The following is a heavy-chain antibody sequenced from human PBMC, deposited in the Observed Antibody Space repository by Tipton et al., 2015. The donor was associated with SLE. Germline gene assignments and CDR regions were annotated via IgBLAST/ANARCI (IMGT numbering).Heavy chain of an antibody. V-gene: IGHV3-30-3*01. D-gene: IGHD6-6*01. J-gene: IGHJ3*02. CDR2: ISYDGSNK. Sequence: RSLRLSCAASGFTFSSYAMHWVRQAPGKGLEWVAVISYDGSNKYYADSVKGRFTISRDNSKNTLYPQMNSLRAEDTAVYYCASSSIELGQGAFDIWGQGTMVTVSS. CDR3: ASSSIELGQGAFDI. CDR1: GFTFSSYA.